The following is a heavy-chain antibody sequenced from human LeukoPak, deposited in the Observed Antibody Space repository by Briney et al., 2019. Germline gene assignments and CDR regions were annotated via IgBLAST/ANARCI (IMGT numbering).Heavy chain of an antibody. J-gene: IGHJ6*02. Sequence: PSETLSLTCTVSGGSISSYYWSWIRQPPGKGLEWIGYIYYSGSTNYNPSLKSRVTISVDTSKNQFSLKLSSVTAADTAVYYCARQSGYYGSGSYSYYYYGMDVWGQGTTVTVSS. CDR1: GGSISSYY. CDR2: IYYSGST. CDR3: ARQSGYYGSGSYSYYYYGMDV. V-gene: IGHV4-59*08. D-gene: IGHD3-10*01.